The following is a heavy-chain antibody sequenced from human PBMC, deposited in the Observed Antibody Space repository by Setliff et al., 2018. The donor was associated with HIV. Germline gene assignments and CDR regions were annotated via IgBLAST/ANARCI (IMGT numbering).Heavy chain of an antibody. J-gene: IGHJ6*03. CDR3: ARGGQYSGDYLPRDYYMDV. CDR2: INPSGGST. V-gene: IGHV1-46*02. CDR1: GYTFNSFY. Sequence: ASVKVSCKASGYTFNSFYIHWVRQAPGQGLERLGMINPSGGSTTYAQKFRGRVTMTSDTSTSTVYMDLSSLGSEDTAMYYCARGGQYSGDYLPRDYYMDVWGNGTTVTVSS. D-gene: IGHD1-26*01.